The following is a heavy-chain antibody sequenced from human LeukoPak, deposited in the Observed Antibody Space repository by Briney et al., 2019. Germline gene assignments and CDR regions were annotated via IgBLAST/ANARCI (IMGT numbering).Heavy chain of an antibody. CDR1: GGSISSGSYY. CDR3: ARVRALWVQLERTGSAFDI. D-gene: IGHD1-1*01. Sequence: PSETLSLTCTVSGGSISSGSYYWSWIRQPAGKGLEWIGRIYTSGSTNYNPSLKSRVTISVDTSKNQFSLKLSSVTAADTAVYYCARVRALWVQLERTGSAFDIWGQGTMVTVSS. V-gene: IGHV4-61*02. J-gene: IGHJ3*02. CDR2: IYTSGST.